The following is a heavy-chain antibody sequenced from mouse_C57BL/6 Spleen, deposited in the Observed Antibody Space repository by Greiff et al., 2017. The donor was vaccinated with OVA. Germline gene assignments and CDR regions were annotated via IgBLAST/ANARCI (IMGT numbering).Heavy chain of an antibody. CDR2: INYDGSST. J-gene: IGHJ4*01. CDR1: GFTFSDYY. Sequence: DVMLVESEGGLVQPGSSMKLSCTASGFTFSDYYMAWVRQVPEKGLEWVANINYDGSSTYYLDSLKSRFIISRDNAKNILYLQMSSLKSEDTATYYCARLLHAMDYWGQGTSVTVSS. D-gene: IGHD2-3*01. V-gene: IGHV5-16*01. CDR3: ARLLHAMDY.